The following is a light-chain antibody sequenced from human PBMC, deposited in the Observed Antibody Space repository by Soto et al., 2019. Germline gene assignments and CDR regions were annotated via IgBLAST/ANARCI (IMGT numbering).Light chain of an antibody. CDR3: AAWDDSLNGYV. CDR1: SSNIGAGYD. J-gene: IGLJ1*01. CDR2: SND. Sequence: SVLTQPPSVSGAPGQRVTISCTGSSSNIGAGYDVHWYQQLPRTAPKLLIYSNDERPSGVPDRFSGSKSGTSASLAISGLQSEDEADYYCAAWDDSLNGYVFGTGTKLTVL. V-gene: IGLV1-40*01.